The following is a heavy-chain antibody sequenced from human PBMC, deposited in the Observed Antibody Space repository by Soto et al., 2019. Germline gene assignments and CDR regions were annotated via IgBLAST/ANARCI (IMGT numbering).Heavy chain of an antibody. D-gene: IGHD6-19*01. Sequence: GGSLRLSCAAPGVSFSSYAMTWVRQAPGKGLEWVSTLSGSGGSTYYADSVKDRFIISRDNSKNTVYLQMSSLRADDTALFYCARTTAVAGTPEFDYWGQGALVTVSS. CDR1: GVSFSSYA. CDR2: LSGSGGST. J-gene: IGHJ4*02. CDR3: ARTTAVAGTPEFDY. V-gene: IGHV3-23*01.